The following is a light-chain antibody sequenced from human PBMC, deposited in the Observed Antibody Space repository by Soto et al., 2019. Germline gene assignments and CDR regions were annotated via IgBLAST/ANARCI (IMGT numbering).Light chain of an antibody. V-gene: IGKV1-5*01. CDR3: QQYDKYST. J-gene: IGKJ1*01. CDR1: QTISVS. CDR2: DAS. Sequence: IQMTQSPSSLSASVGDTVTITCRASQTISVSLAWYQPKPGKAPNLLIYDASTLQEGVPSRFSGSGSGTEFTLTVTSLQPDDFTTYFCQQYDKYSTFGQGTKVDIK.